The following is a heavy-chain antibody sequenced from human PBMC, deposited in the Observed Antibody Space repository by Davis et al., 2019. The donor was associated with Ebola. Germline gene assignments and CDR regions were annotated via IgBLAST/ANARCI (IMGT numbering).Heavy chain of an antibody. J-gene: IGHJ6*02. Sequence: GESLKISCAASGFPFSSYSMNWVRQAPGKGLEWVSSISSSSSYIYYADSVKGRFTISRDNAKNSLYLQMNSLRAEDTAVYYCARDQPSSVVSSSWYPYYYYGMDVWGQGTTVTVSS. CDR1: GFPFSSYS. D-gene: IGHD6-13*01. CDR2: ISSSSSYI. CDR3: ARDQPSSVVSSSWYPYYYYGMDV. V-gene: IGHV3-21*01.